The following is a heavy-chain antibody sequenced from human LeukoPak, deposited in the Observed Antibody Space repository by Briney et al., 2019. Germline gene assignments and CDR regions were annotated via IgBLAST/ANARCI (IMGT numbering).Heavy chain of an antibody. CDR3: ACQNYDFWSGYRPVEYYYYYMDV. V-gene: IGHV1-69*05. Sequence: ASVKVSCKASGGTFSSYAISWVRQAPGQGLEWMGRIIPIFGTANYAQKFQGRVTITTDESTSTAYMELSSLRSEDTAVYYCACQNYDFWSGYRPVEYYYYYMDVWGKGTTVTVSS. D-gene: IGHD3-3*01. CDR2: IIPIFGTA. J-gene: IGHJ6*03. CDR1: GGTFSSYA.